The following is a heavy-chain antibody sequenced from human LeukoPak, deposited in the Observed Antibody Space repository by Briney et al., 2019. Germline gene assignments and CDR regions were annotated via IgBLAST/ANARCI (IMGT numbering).Heavy chain of an antibody. CDR3: ARGSEWLRFYDDY. Sequence: SETLSLTCAVYGGSFSGYYWSWIRQPPGKGLEWIGETNHSGSTNYNPSLKSRVTISVDTSKNQFSLKLSSVTAADTAVYYCARGSEWLRFYDDYWGQGTLVTVSS. V-gene: IGHV4-34*01. CDR1: GGSFSGYY. J-gene: IGHJ4*02. D-gene: IGHD5-12*01. CDR2: TNHSGST.